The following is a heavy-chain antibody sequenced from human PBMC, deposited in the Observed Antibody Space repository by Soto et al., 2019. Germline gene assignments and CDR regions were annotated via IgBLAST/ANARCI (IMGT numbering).Heavy chain of an antibody. CDR1: GYTFTSYG. J-gene: IGHJ1*01. V-gene: IGHV1-18*01. CDR2: ISAYNGNT. Sequence: QVQLVQSGAEVKKPGASVKVSCKASGYTFTSYGISWVRQAPGQGLEWMGWISAYNGNTNYAQKLQGRVTMTTDTSTNTAYMELRSLRSDDTAVYYCARAPTAYCSGGSCYLGYFQHWGQGTLVTVSS. CDR3: ARAPTAYCSGGSCYLGYFQH. D-gene: IGHD2-15*01.